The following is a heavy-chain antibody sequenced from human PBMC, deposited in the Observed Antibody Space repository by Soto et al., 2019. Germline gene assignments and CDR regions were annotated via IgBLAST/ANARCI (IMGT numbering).Heavy chain of an antibody. CDR3: ARGTGYFDY. CDR1: GFTFGSYT. D-gene: IGHD1-1*01. CDR2: ISASSSQI. V-gene: IGHV3-21*01. J-gene: IGHJ4*02. Sequence: EVQLVESGGGLVKPGRSRRLSCTAAGFTFGSYTINWVRQAPGKGLEWVSSISASSSQIYYADSVKGRFTISRDNAKNSLYLQMNSLSAEDTAVYYCARGTGYFDYWGQGTLVTVSS.